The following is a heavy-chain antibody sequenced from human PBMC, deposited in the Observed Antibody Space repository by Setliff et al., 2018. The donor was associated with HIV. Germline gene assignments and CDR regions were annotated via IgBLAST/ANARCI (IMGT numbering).Heavy chain of an antibody. CDR1: GGTFSSYV. Sequence: SVKVSCKASGGTFSSYVISWVRQAPGQGPEWVGGIIPMYGVTNYAQKFQGRVTITTDESTSTAYMELSSLRSEDTAVYYCSLPYCGGGNCWSSASLPPAGWFDPWGQGTLVTVSS. CDR2: IIPMYGVT. CDR3: SLPYCGGGNCWSSASLPPAGWFDP. V-gene: IGHV1-69*05. D-gene: IGHD2-15*01. J-gene: IGHJ5*02.